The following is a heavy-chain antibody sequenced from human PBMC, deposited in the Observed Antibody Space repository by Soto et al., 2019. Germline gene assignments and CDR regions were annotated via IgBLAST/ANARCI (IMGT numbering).Heavy chain of an antibody. V-gene: IGHV3-48*03. J-gene: IGHJ5*02. CDR3: ARGFRVNWFIGWFDP. Sequence: PGGSLRLSCAASGFTFSSYEMNWVRQAPGKGLEWVSYISSSGSTIYYADSVKGRFTISRDNAKNSLYLQMNSLRAEDTAVYYCARGFRVNWFIGWFDPWGQGTLVTISS. CDR2: ISSSGSTI. D-gene: IGHD3-10*01. CDR1: GFTFSSYE.